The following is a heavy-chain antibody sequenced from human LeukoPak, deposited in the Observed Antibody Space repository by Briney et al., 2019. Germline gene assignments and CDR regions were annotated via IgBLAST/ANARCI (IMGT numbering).Heavy chain of an antibody. J-gene: IGHJ4*02. CDR2: ISYDGSNK. D-gene: IGHD3-16*02. Sequence: GGSLRLSCAASGFTFSSYGMHWVRQAPGKGLEWVAVISYDGSNKYYADSVKGRFTISRDNSKNTLYLQMNSLRAEDTAVYYCGRLRELSLAIDYWGQGTLVTVSS. V-gene: IGHV3-30*03. CDR3: GRLRELSLAIDY. CDR1: GFTFSSYG.